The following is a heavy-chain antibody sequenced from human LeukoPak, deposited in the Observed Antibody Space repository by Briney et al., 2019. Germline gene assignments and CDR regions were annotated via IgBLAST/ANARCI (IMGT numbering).Heavy chain of an antibody. D-gene: IGHD3-10*01. V-gene: IGHV4-39*07. CDR3: ASKLSGDLRY. CDR2: IYYSGST. J-gene: IGHJ4*02. Sequence: SETLSLTCTVSGGSISSSSYYWGWVRQPPGKGLEWIGSIYYSGSTYYNPSLKSRVTISVDTSKNQFSLKLSSVTAADTAVYYCASKLSGDLRYWGQGTLVTVSS. CDR1: GGSISSSSYY.